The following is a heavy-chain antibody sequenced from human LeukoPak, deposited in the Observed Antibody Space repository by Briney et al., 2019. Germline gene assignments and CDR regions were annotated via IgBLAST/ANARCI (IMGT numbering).Heavy chain of an antibody. D-gene: IGHD2-2*01. CDR2: IIPIFGIA. CDR1: GGTFSSYA. Sequence: GASVKVSCKASGGTFSSYAISWVRQAPGQGLEWMGRIIPIFGIANYAQKFQGRVTITADKSTSTAYMELSSVRSEDTAVYYCARGGNCSSTSCQTYYYYGMDVWGQGTTVTVSS. J-gene: IGHJ6*02. CDR3: ARGGNCSSTSCQTYYYYGMDV. V-gene: IGHV1-69*04.